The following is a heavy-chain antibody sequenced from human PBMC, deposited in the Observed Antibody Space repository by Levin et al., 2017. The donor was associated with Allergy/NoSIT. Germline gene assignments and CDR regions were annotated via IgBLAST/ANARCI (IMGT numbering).Heavy chain of an antibody. CDR1: GYTFTSYD. CDR2: MNPNSGNT. D-gene: IGHD3-3*01. Sequence: GASVKVSCKASGYTFTSYDINWVRQATGQGLEWMGWMNPNSGNTGYAQKFQGRVTMTRNTSISTAYMELSSLRSEDTAVYYCARGDHPRAPIFGVVLSRGPPDYWGQGTLVTVSS. CDR3: ARGDHPRAPIFGVVLSRGPPDY. V-gene: IGHV1-8*01. J-gene: IGHJ4*02.